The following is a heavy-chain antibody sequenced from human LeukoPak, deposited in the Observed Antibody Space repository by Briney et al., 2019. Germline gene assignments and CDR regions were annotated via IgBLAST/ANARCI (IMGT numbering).Heavy chain of an antibody. CDR2: IIPIFGTA. CDR1: GGTFSSYA. V-gene: IGHV1-69*01. CDR3: ARDRGSGSYYTPYNWFDP. Sequence: SVKVSCKASGGTFSSYAISWVRQAPGQGLEWMGGIIPIFGTANYAQKFQGRVTITADESTSTAYMELSSLRSEDTAVYYCARDRGSGSYYTPYNWFDPWGQGTLVTVSS. D-gene: IGHD3-10*01. J-gene: IGHJ5*02.